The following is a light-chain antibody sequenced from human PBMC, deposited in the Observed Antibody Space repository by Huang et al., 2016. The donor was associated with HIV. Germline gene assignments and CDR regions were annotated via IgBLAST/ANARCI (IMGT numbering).Light chain of an antibody. V-gene: IGKV2-28*01. CDR1: QSLLHSNGHNY. J-gene: IGKJ1*01. Sequence: DIVMVQSPASLSVTPGEAASITCRSSQSLLHSNGHNYLDWYWQKPGQSPPLRIYLGSTRASGVPDRVSGSGSGTDFTRRIHRVEAGDVGVYYCMQGLQTWTFGQGTKVEIK. CDR3: MQGLQTWT. CDR2: LGS.